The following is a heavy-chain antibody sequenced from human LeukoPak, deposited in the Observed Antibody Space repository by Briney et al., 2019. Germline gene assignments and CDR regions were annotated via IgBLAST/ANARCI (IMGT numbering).Heavy chain of an antibody. D-gene: IGHD3-10*01. CDR2: IYYSGST. J-gene: IGHJ3*02. Sequence: SETLSLTCTVSGGSISSYYWSWIRQPPGKGLEWIGYIYYSGSTYYNPSLKSRVTISVDTSKNQFSLKLSSVTAADTAVYYCARGPMVARAFDIWGQGTMVTVSS. CDR1: GGSISSYY. V-gene: IGHV4-59*12. CDR3: ARGPMVARAFDI.